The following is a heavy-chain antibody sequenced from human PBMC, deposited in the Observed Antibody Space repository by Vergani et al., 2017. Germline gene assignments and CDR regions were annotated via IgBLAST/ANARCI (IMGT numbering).Heavy chain of an antibody. Sequence: QVQMVQSGAEVKKPGASVKVSCKASGYTFTSYGISWVRQAPGQGLEWMGWISAYNGNTNYAQKLQGRVTMTTDTSTSTAYMELRSLRSDDTAVYYCARDQRHYYDSSGSFDYWGQGTLVTVSS. V-gene: IGHV1-18*01. CDR3: ARDQRHYYDSSGSFDY. CDR2: ISAYNGNT. D-gene: IGHD3-22*01. J-gene: IGHJ4*02. CDR1: GYTFTSYG.